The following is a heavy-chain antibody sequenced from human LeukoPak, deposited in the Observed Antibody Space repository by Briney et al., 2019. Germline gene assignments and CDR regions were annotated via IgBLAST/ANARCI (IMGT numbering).Heavy chain of an antibody. D-gene: IGHD3-10*01. V-gene: IGHV3-48*01. J-gene: IGHJ6*03. CDR2: ISSSSSTI. CDR3: ARDLGGSGYYYYYYYMDV. Sequence: PGGSLRLSCAASGFTFSSYSMNWVRQAPGKGLEWVSYISSSSSTIYYADSVKGRFTISRDNAKNSLYLQMNSLRAEDTAVYYCARDLGGSGYYYYYYYMDVWGKGTTVTVSS. CDR1: GFTFSSYS.